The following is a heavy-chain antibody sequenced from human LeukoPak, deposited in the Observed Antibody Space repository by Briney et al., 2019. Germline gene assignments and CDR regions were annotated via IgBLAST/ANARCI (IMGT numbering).Heavy chain of an antibody. CDR3: ARDGTVRGVTTFPFDY. V-gene: IGHV3-23*01. J-gene: IGHJ4*02. D-gene: IGHD3-10*01. CDR2: VSGSGDGSAGIT. CDR1: GFTFSIYA. Sequence: GGSLRLSCAASGFTFSIYAMSWVRQAPGKGLEWVSAVSGSGDGSAGITYYADSVKGRFTISRDNSKNTLYLQMNSLRAEVTAVYYCARDGTVRGVTTFPFDYWGQGTLVTVSS.